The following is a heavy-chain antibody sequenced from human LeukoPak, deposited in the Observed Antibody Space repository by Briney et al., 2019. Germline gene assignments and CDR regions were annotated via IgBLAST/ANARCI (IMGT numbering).Heavy chain of an antibody. CDR2: MNPNNGNT. Sequence: ASVRVSCKASGFKFTSYDINWVRQASGQGLEWMGWMNPNNGNTGYAQKFQGRVTMTRDTSTSTAYMELRDLRSEDTAVYYCVRDGEGVAISVNYWFDPWGQGTLVTVSS. J-gene: IGHJ5*02. D-gene: IGHD3-10*01. V-gene: IGHV1-8*01. CDR3: VRDGEGVAISVNYWFDP. CDR1: GFKFTSYD.